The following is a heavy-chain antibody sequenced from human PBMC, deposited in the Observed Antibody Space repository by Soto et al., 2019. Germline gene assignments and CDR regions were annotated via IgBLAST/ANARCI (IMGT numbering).Heavy chain of an antibody. CDR2: IYYSGST. Sequence: SETLSLTCTVSGGSISSCYWSLIRQPPGKGLEWIGYIYYSGSTNYNPSLKSRVTISVDMSTSQFSLTLCCVTAAVTSFDSGASGYSRTTSCLGRGWIDHRGQGTLLTVCS. V-gene: IGHV4-59*01. CDR3: ASGYSRTTSCLGRGWIDH. CDR1: GGSISSCY. J-gene: IGHJ5*02. D-gene: IGHD2-2*01.